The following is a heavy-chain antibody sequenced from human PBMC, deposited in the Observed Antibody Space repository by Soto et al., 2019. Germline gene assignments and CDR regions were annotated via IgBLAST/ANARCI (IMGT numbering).Heavy chain of an antibody. CDR3: ARESEDLTSNFDY. J-gene: IGHJ4*02. CDR2: ISSTTNYI. Sequence: GSLRLSGAASGFTFTRYSMNWVRQAPGKGLEWVSSISSTTNYIYYGDSMKGRFTISRDNAKNSLYLEMNSLRAEDTAVYYCARESEDLTSNFDYWGQGTLVTVSS. CDR1: GFTFTRYS. V-gene: IGHV3-21*06.